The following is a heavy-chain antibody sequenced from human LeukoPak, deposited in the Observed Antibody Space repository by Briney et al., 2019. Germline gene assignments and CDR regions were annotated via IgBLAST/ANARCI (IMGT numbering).Heavy chain of an antibody. CDR2: FDPEDGET. Sequence: ASVKVSCKVSGYTLTELSMHWVRQAPGKGLEWMGGFDPEDGETIYAQKFQGRVTMTEDTSTDTAYMELSSLRSEDTAVYYCATGRITMVRGVIITGGYFDYWGQGTLVTASS. CDR3: ATGRITMVRGVIITGGYFDY. J-gene: IGHJ4*02. CDR1: GYTLTELS. D-gene: IGHD3-10*01. V-gene: IGHV1-24*01.